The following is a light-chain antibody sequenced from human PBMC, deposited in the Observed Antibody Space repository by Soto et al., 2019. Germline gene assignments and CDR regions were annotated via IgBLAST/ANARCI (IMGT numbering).Light chain of an antibody. CDR1: SSDVGGYNS. Sequence: QSVLTQPRSVSGSPGQSVTISCTGTSSDVGGYNSVSWYQQHPGKAPKLIIYDVSKRPSGVPDRFSGSKSSNTASLTISGLQAEDEADYYCCSYAGSYTFVVFGGGTKLTVL. CDR2: DVS. J-gene: IGLJ2*01. V-gene: IGLV2-11*01. CDR3: CSYAGSYTFVV.